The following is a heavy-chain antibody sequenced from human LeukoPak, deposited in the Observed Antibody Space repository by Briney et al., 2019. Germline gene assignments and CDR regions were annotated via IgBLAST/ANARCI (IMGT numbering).Heavy chain of an antibody. CDR1: GYTFTSYY. CDR2: INPSGGST. V-gene: IGHV1-46*01. J-gene: IGHJ6*03. D-gene: IGHD3-10*01. Sequence: ASVKVSCKASGYTFTSYYMHWVRQAPGQGLEWMGIINPSGGSTSYAQKFQGRVTMTRDTSTSTVYMELSRLRSDDTAMYYCARVEEWFGEVLHFYMDVWGKGTTVTVSS. CDR3: ARVEEWFGEVLHFYMDV.